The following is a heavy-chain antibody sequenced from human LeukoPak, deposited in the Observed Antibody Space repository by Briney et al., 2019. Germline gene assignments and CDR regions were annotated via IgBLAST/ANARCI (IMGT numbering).Heavy chain of an antibody. J-gene: IGHJ4*02. Sequence: GGSLRLSCAASGFIVSNNYMSWVRQAPGMGLEWVSTIYRGGSSFYADSVKGRFTISRDNAKNSLYLQMNSLSAEDTAVYYCARWNTYGLQYWGQGTLVTVSS. CDR3: ARWNTYGLQY. D-gene: IGHD1/OR15-1a*01. V-gene: IGHV3-66*01. CDR2: IYRGGSS. CDR1: GFIVSNNY.